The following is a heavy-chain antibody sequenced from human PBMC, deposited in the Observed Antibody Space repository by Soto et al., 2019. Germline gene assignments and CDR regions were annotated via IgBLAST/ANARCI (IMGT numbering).Heavy chain of an antibody. Sequence: SVKVSCKASGGTFSSYAISWVRQAPGQGLEWMGGIIPIFGTANYAQKFQGRVTITADESTSTAYMELSSLRSEDTAVYYCASPGRSGYYYGMDVWGQGTTVTVSS. V-gene: IGHV1-69*13. CDR3: ASPGRSGYYYGMDV. CDR1: GGTFSSYA. J-gene: IGHJ6*02. CDR2: IIPIFGTA. D-gene: IGHD3-3*01.